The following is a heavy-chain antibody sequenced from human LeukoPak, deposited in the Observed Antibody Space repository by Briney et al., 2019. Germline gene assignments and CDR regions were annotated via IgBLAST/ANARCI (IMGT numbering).Heavy chain of an antibody. CDR2: TYYRSKWYN. D-gene: IGHD6-19*01. J-gene: IGHJ4*02. V-gene: IGHV6-1*01. Sequence: SQTLSLTCALSGDSVSSNGAAWNWIRQSPSRGLEWLGRTYYRSKWYNDYAVSVKSRITINPDTSKNQFSLQLNSVTPEDTAVYYCARYTRGRSSGWYYYFDYWGQGTLVTVSS. CDR1: GDSVSSNGAA. CDR3: ARYTRGRSSGWYYYFDY.